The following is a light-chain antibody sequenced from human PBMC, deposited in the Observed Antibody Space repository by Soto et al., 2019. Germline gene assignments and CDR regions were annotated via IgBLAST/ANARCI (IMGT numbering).Light chain of an antibody. CDR1: SSNIGSYT. V-gene: IGLV1-44*01. J-gene: IGLJ2*01. CDR2: SNN. Sequence: QSVLTQPPSASGTPGQRVTISCSGSSSNIGSYTVSWYQQLPGAAPKLLIYSNNQRPSGVPDRFSGSKSGTSASLGISGLQSEDEADYYCAAWDGSLNGVIFGGGTQLTV. CDR3: AAWDGSLNGVI.